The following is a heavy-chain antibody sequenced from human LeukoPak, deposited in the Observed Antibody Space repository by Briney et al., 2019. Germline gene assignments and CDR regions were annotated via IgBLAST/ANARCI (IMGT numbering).Heavy chain of an antibody. Sequence: GGSLRLSSAGSGFTFSSYWMHWVRQAPGKGLVWVSHINSDGSWTSYADSVKGRFTISKDNAKNTVYLQMNNLRAEDTAVYYCVSFYETYWGRGTLVTVSS. J-gene: IGHJ4*02. V-gene: IGHV3-74*01. CDR3: VSFYETY. D-gene: IGHD2-2*01. CDR1: GFTFSSYW. CDR2: INSDGSWT.